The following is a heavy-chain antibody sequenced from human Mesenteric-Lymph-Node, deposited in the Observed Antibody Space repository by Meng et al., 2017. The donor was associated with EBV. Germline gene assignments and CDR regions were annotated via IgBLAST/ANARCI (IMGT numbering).Heavy chain of an antibody. Sequence: VQLWQCGVKVKTPGSSVRFSCKASGYTFTDYYMHWVRQAPGQGLEWMGRIDPNSGGTNLAQKFQGRVTMTRDTSTSTIYMELASLRSEDTAVYYCATGYTSLDYWGQGALVTVSS. D-gene: IGHD5-18*01. CDR1: GYTFTDYY. J-gene: IGHJ4*02. V-gene: IGHV1-2*06. CDR3: ATGYTSLDY. CDR2: IDPNSGGT.